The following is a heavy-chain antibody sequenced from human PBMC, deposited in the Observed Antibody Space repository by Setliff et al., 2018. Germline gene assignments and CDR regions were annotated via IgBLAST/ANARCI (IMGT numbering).Heavy chain of an antibody. CDR3: AREGGLQGATSYYYFYNYINV. V-gene: IGHV1-8*02. CDR2: LNPSSGDT. D-gene: IGHD1-26*01. CDR1: GYPFTSYD. J-gene: IGHJ6*03. Sequence: ASVKVSCKASGYPFTSYDIHWLRLTSGQGLEWMGWLNPSSGDTGFATKFQGRVTVTRDTSISTAYMELSSLTSGDTAVYFCAREGGLQGATSYYYFYNYINVWGKGTKVTV.